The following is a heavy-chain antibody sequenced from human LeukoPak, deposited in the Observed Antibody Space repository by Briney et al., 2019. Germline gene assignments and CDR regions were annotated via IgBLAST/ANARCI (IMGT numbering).Heavy chain of an antibody. CDR2: IYHSGST. J-gene: IGHJ3*02. CDR3: ASQVGDDAFDI. Sequence: SETLSLTCAVSGGSISSGGYSWSWIRQPPGKGLEWIGYIYHSGSTYYNPSLKSRVTISVDRSKNQFSLKLSSVTAADTAVYYCASQVGDDAFDIWGQGTMVTVSS. D-gene: IGHD1-26*01. CDR1: GGSISSGGYS. V-gene: IGHV4-30-2*01.